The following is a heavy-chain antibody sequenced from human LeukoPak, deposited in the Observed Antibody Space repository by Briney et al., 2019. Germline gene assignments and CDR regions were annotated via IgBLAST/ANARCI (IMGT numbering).Heavy chain of an antibody. Sequence: SETLSLTCTVSGGSLSSYYWSWIRQPPGKGLEWIGYIYYSGSTNYNPSLKSRVTISVDTSKNQFSLKLSSVTAADTAVYYCARESLSRYDFWSGYAVPPPKNGMDVWGQGTTVTVSS. CDR1: GGSLSSYY. J-gene: IGHJ6*02. CDR2: IYYSGST. V-gene: IGHV4-59*01. CDR3: ARESLSRYDFWSGYAVPPPKNGMDV. D-gene: IGHD3-3*01.